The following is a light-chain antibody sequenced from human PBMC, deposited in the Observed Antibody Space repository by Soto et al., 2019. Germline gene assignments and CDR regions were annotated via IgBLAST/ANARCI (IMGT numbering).Light chain of an antibody. CDR1: RSISDW. J-gene: IGKJ1*01. Sequence: DIQMTQSPSSLPPSVGDRVTITCRASRSISDWLAWYQQKPGKAPELLIFDASNLKSGVSSRFSGSGSGTEFTHTISRLQPDDVATYYCLQYSSHSWTFGQGTKVDIK. CDR3: LQYSSHSWT. V-gene: IGKV1-5*01. CDR2: DAS.